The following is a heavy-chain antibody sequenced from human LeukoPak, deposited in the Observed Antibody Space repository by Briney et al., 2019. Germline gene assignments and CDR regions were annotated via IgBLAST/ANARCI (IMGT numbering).Heavy chain of an antibody. CDR3: ASSGSYRFDY. D-gene: IGHD1-26*01. J-gene: IGHJ4*02. CDR2: ITASGTAM. Sequence: GGSLRLSCAASGFTFSSYSMNWVRKAPGKGLEWVSHITASGTAMFYADSVKGRFTISRDNAKNSLYLQMNSLRDEDTAVYYCASSGSYRFDYWGQGTLVTVSS. CDR1: GFTFSSYS. V-gene: IGHV3-48*02.